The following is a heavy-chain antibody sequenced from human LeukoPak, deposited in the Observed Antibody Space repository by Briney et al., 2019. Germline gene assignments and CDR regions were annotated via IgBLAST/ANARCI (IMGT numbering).Heavy chain of an antibody. CDR3: ASSSGRQRGPNWFDP. D-gene: IGHD6-19*01. J-gene: IGHJ5*02. CDR2: IYYSGST. V-gene: IGHV4-39*01. Sequence: SETLSLTCTVSGGSISSSSYYWGWIRQPPGKGLEWIGTIYYSGSTYYNPSLKSRVTISVDTSKNQFSLKLSSVTAADTAVYYCASSSGRQRGPNWFDPWGQGTLVTVSS. CDR1: GGSISSSSYY.